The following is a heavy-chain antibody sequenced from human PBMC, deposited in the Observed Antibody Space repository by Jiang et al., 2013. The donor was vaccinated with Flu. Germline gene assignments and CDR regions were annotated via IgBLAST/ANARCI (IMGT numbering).Heavy chain of an antibody. D-gene: IGHD3-3*01. CDR3: ARRNRFSEWFFDY. J-gene: IGHJ4*02. Sequence: LLKPSETLSLTCTVSGGSISSYYWSWIRQPPGKGLEWIGYIYYSGSTNYNPSLKSRVTISVDTSKNQFSLKLSSVTAADTAVYYCARRNRFSEWFFDYWGQGTLVTVSS. CDR1: GGSISSYY. V-gene: IGHV4-59*12. CDR2: IYYSGST.